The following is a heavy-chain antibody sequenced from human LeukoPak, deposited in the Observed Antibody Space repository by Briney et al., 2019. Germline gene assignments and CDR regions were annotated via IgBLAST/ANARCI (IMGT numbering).Heavy chain of an antibody. CDR3: ASGAGTVGY. D-gene: IGHD6-19*01. CDR2: ISGSSSYI. Sequence: GGSLRLSCAASGFTFSSYSMNWVRQAPGKGLEWVSSISGSSSYIYYADSVKGRFTISRDNAKNSLYLQMNSPRAEDTAVYYCASGAGTVGYWGQGTLVTVSS. V-gene: IGHV3-21*01. J-gene: IGHJ4*02. CDR1: GFTFSSYS.